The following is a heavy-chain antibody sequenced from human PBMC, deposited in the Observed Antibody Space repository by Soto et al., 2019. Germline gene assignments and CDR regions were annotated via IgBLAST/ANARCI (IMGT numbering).Heavy chain of an antibody. CDR1: GFTFSNAW. Sequence: GGSLRLSCAASGFTFSNAWMSWVRQAPGKGLEWVGRIKRKTDGGTTDYAAPVKGRFTISRDDSKNTLYLPMNSLKTEDTAVYYCTTDLSTGTYYYYYMDVWGKGTTVTVSS. V-gene: IGHV3-15*01. J-gene: IGHJ6*03. CDR3: TTDLSTGTYYYYYMDV. CDR2: IKRKTDGGTT. D-gene: IGHD2-8*02.